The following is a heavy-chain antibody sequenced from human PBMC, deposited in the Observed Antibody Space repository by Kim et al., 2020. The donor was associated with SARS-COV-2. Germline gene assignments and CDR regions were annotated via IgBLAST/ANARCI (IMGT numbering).Heavy chain of an antibody. Sequence: GGSLRLSCAVSGFSFSEWWMDWVRQAPGKGPEWVARIDNDGTTTLYADSVKGRFTISRDNSKNTLDLQMTGLRAEDTGVYYCTRGPFWGQGTLVTVS. CDR1: GFSFSEWW. J-gene: IGHJ4*02. CDR2: IDNDGTTT. CDR3: TRGPF. V-gene: IGHV3-74*01.